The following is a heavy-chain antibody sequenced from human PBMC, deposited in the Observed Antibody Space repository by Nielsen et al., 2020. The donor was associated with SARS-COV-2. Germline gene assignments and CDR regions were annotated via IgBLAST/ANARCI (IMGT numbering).Heavy chain of an antibody. Sequence: SETLFLTCTVSGGSISSYYWSWIRQPPGKGLEWIGYIYYSGSTNYNPSLKSRVTISVDTSKNQFSLKLSSVTAADTAVYYCARCVRDYYYMDVWGKGTTVTVSS. J-gene: IGHJ6*03. V-gene: IGHV4-59*01. CDR2: IYYSGST. CDR1: GGSISSYY. CDR3: ARCVRDYYYMDV.